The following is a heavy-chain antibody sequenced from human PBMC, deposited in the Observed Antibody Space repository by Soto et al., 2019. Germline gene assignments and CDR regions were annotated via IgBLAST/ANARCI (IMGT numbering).Heavy chain of an antibody. J-gene: IGHJ4*02. Sequence: GGSLRLSCAASGFTFISYAIIFFRQSPWKWLEWVSAISGSGGSTYYADSVKGRFTISRDNSKNTLYLQMNSLRAEDTAVYYCAKAYYGSGSYSDYWGQGTLVTVSS. CDR2: ISGSGGST. CDR3: AKAYYGSGSYSDY. V-gene: IGHV3-23*01. D-gene: IGHD3-10*01. CDR1: GFTFISYA.